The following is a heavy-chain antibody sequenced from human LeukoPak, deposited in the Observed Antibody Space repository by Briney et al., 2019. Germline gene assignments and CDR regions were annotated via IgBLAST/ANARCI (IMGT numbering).Heavy chain of an antibody. CDR1: GFTFSSYW. CDR2: IKQDGSEK. Sequence: SGGSLRLSCAASGFTFSSYWMSWVRQAPGKGLEWVANIKQDGSEKYYVDSVKGRFTISRDNAKNSLYLQMNSLRAEDTAVYYCARVSAYDSSGYYYEDRFDYWGQGTLVTVSS. D-gene: IGHD3-22*01. V-gene: IGHV3-7*01. CDR3: ARVSAYDSSGYYYEDRFDY. J-gene: IGHJ4*02.